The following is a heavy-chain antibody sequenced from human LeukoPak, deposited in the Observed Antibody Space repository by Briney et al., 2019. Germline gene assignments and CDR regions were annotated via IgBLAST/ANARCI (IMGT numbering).Heavy chain of an antibody. CDR1: GFTFSNAW. V-gene: IGHV3-15*01. D-gene: IGHD6-13*01. Sequence: GGSLRLSCAASGFTFSNAWMRWVRQAPGKGLEWVGRIQSKADGGATDYGAPVKGRFTISRDDSKNTLYLQMDSLKTDDTAVYYCTPGHYSSLWRQGTLVTVSS. CDR3: TPGHYSSL. CDR2: IQSKADGGAT. J-gene: IGHJ4*02.